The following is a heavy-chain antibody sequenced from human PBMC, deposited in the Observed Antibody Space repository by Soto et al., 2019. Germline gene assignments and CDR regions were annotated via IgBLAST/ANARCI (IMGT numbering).Heavy chain of an antibody. J-gene: IGHJ4*02. CDR3: ARANCSGGSCYVFDY. D-gene: IGHD2-15*01. Sequence: PSVKVSCKASGYTFTSYYMHWVRQAPGQGLEWMGIINPSGGSTSYAQKFQGRVTMTRDTSTSTAYMELRSLRSDDTAVYYCARANCSGGSCYVFDYWGQGTLVPVSS. CDR1: GYTFTSYY. V-gene: IGHV1-46*01. CDR2: INPSGGST.